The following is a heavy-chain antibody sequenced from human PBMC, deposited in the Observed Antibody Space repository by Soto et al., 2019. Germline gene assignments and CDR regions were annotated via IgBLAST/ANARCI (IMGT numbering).Heavy chain of an antibody. D-gene: IGHD2-21*02. CDR2: IVVGSGNT. V-gene: IGHV1-58*01. CDR3: ANSGGDCFRGLADCMDV. Sequence: SVKVSCKASGFTFTSSAVQWVRQARGQRLEWIGWIVVGSGNTNYAQKFQERVTITRDMSTSTAYMELSSLRSEDTAVYYCANSGGDCFRGLADCMDVWGQGTLVTVSS. CDR1: GFTFTSSA. J-gene: IGHJ4*02.